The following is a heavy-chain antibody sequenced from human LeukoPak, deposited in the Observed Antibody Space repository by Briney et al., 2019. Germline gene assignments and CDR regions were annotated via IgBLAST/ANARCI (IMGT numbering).Heavy chain of an antibody. D-gene: IGHD3-22*01. CDR3: ARAVTMIVGGAFDI. CDR2: IYRRGST. V-gene: IGHV4-30-2*01. J-gene: IGHJ3*02. Sequence: SETLSLTCAVSVGSISSGGYSWSWIRQPPGKGLEWIGYIYRRGSTYYKPALKSRVTISVDRSKNQFSLKLSSVTAADTAVYYCARAVTMIVGGAFDIWGQGTMVTVSS. CDR1: VGSISSGGYS.